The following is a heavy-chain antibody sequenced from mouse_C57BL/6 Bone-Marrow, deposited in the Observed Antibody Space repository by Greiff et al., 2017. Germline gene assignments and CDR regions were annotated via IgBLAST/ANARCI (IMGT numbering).Heavy chain of an antibody. V-gene: IGHV6-3*01. Sequence: EVKLMESGGGLVQPGGSMKLSCVASGFTFSNYWMNWVRQSPEKGLEWVAQIRLKSDNYATHYAESVKGRFTISRDDSKSSVYLQMNNLRAEDTGIYYCTGPSYYYGSSYGFAYWGQGTLVTVSA. J-gene: IGHJ3*01. CDR1: GFTFSNYW. CDR2: IRLKSDNYAT. CDR3: TGPSYYYGSSYGFAY. D-gene: IGHD1-1*01.